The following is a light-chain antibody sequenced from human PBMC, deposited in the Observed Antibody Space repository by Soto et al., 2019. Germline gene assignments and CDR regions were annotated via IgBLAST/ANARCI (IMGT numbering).Light chain of an antibody. J-gene: IGLJ1*01. CDR3: CSYTTSSTYV. CDR1: SSDVGNYNF. V-gene: IGLV2-14*03. Sequence: QSALTQPASVSGSPGQSIAISCTGTSSDVGNYNFVSWYQQHPGKAPKLMIYDVSNRPSGISNRFSGSKSGNTASLTISGLQAEDEADYYCCSYTTSSTYVFGTGTKRTVL. CDR2: DVS.